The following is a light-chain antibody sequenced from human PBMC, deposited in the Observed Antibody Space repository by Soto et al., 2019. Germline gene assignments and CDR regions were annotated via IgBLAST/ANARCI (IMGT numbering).Light chain of an antibody. J-gene: IGKJ1*01. CDR1: QSVSSN. V-gene: IGKV3-15*01. Sequence: EIVMTQSPATLSVSPGERATLSCRASQSVSSNLAWYQQKPGQAPRLLIYGASTRATGIPARFSGSGSGTEFTLTISSLQSEYFAVYYCQQYNNWPSCTFGQGT. CDR2: GAS. CDR3: QQYNNWPSCT.